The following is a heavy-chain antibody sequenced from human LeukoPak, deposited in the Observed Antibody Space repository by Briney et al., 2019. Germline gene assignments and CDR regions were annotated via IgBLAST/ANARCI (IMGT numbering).Heavy chain of an antibody. CDR2: IYPGDSDT. CDR1: GYSFTSYW. D-gene: IGHD5-12*01. Sequence: GESLKISCEGSGYSFTSYWIGWVRQMPGKGLEWMGIIYPGDSDTRYSPSFQGQVTISADKSISTAYLQWSSLKASDSAMYYCARRLIVATIDYFDYWGQGSLITVSS. J-gene: IGHJ4*02. CDR3: ARRLIVATIDYFDY. V-gene: IGHV5-51*01.